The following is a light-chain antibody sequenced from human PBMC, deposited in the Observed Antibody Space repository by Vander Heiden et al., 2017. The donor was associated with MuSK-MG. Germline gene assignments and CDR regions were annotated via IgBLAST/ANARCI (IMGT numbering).Light chain of an antibody. Sequence: EIVLTPSPGTLSLSPGERATLSCRASQSVSRSSLAWYQHRPGQAPRLLIYEVSRRATGIPDRFSGSGSGTDFTLTISRLEPEDFAVYYCQQYAYDSSPFAFGQGTKVEIK. CDR2: EVS. CDR1: QSVSRSS. V-gene: IGKV3-20*01. CDR3: QQYAYDSSPFA. J-gene: IGKJ2*01.